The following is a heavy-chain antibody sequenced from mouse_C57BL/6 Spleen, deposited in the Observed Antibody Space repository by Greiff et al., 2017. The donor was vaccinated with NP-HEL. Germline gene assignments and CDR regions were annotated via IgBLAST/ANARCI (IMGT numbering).Heavy chain of an antibody. Sequence: EVQLQQSGPELVKPGASVKISCKASGYSFTDYNMNWVKQSNGKSLEWIGVINPNYGTTSYNQKFKDKATLTADKSSSTAYMQLSSLTYEDSAVYYCAHYGSSYGYFDYWGQGTTLTVSS. CDR1: GYSFTDYN. CDR2: INPNYGTT. J-gene: IGHJ2*01. CDR3: AHYGSSYGYFDY. V-gene: IGHV1-39*01. D-gene: IGHD1-1*01.